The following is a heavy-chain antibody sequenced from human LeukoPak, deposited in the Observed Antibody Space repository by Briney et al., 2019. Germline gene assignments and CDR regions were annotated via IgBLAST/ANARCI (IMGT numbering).Heavy chain of an antibody. Sequence: GGSLRLSCAASGFTVSTTYMSRVRQAPGKGLEWISVIYSGGSTYYADSVKGRFTISRDNSKNTLYLQMNSLRAEDTAVYYCARWAGYSSTWYGLFDYWGQGTLVTVSS. D-gene: IGHD6-13*01. V-gene: IGHV3-66*01. CDR2: IYSGGST. J-gene: IGHJ4*02. CDR1: GFTVSTTY. CDR3: ARWAGYSSTWYGLFDY.